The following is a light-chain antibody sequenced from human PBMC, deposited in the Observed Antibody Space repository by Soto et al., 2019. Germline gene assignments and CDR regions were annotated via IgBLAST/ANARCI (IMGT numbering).Light chain of an antibody. Sequence: EIVLTQSPVTLSLSPGERATLSCRASQSISTYLAWYQQKPGQAPRLLIYDASERATGIPARFSGSGSGTXXTLTISSLEPEDFAVYYCQQRSHWPPFTFGPGTRVDIK. CDR2: DAS. J-gene: IGKJ3*01. CDR3: QQRSHWPPFT. CDR1: QSISTY. V-gene: IGKV3-11*01.